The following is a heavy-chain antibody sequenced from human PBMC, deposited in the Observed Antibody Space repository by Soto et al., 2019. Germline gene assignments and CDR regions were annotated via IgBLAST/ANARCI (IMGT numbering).Heavy chain of an antibody. CDR1: GYTFTNFA. CDR3: ARGGAARHLDS. D-gene: IGHD6-6*01. J-gene: IGHJ5*01. V-gene: IGHV1-18*01. CDR2: VSANNGFT. Sequence: GASVKVSCKTSGYTFTNFALSWVRQAPGQGLEWIGFVSANNGFTHFAQKFQGRVSVKTDTSTNTVYLDLRSLSSDDTAVYYCARGGAARHLDSWGHGTPVTVSS.